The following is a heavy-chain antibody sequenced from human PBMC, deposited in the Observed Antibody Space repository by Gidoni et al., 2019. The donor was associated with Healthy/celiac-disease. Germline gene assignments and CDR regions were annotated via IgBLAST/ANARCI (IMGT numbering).Heavy chain of an antibody. J-gene: IGHJ6*03. CDR1: GYTFTSYA. CDR3: AREPGYDFWSGYSTYYYYYYMDV. CDR2: INAGNGNT. Sequence: QVQLVQSGAEVKKPGASVKVSCQASGYTFTSYAMHWVRQAPGQRLEWMGWINAGNGNTKYSQKFQGRVTITRDTSASTAYMELSSLRSEDTAVYYCAREPGYDFWSGYSTYYYYYYMDVWGKGTTVTVSS. D-gene: IGHD3-3*01. V-gene: IGHV1-3*01.